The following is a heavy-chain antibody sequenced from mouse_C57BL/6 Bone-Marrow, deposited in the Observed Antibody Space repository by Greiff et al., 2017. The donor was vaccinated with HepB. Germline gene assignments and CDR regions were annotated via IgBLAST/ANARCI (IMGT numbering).Heavy chain of an antibody. CDR1: EYEFPSHD. CDR2: INSDGGST. Sequence: VQLKESGGGLVQPGESLKLSCESNEYEFPSHDMSWVRKTPEKRLELVAAINSDGGSTYYPDTMERRFIISRDNTKKTLYLQMSCLRSEDTALYYCARLPYYGSSYVDWFAYWGQGTLVTVSA. J-gene: IGHJ3*01. D-gene: IGHD1-1*01. CDR3: ARLPYYGSSYVDWFAY. V-gene: IGHV5-2*01.